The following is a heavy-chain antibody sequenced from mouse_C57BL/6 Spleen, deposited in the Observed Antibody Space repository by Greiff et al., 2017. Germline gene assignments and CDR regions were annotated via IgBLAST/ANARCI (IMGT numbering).Heavy chain of an antibody. V-gene: IGHV5-9-1*02. CDR1: GFTFSSYA. CDR2: ISSGGDYI. Sequence: EVKVEESGEGLVKPGGSLKLSCAASGFTFSSYAMSWVRQTPEKRLEWVAYISSGGDYIYYADTVKGRFTISRDNARNTLYLQMSSLKSEDTAMYYCTRDGGDYYAMDYWGQGTSVTVSS. CDR3: TRDGGDYYAMDY. J-gene: IGHJ4*01.